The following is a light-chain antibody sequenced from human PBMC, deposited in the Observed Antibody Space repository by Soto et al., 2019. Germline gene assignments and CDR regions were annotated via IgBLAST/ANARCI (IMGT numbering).Light chain of an antibody. CDR3: QQFKNYPIT. J-gene: IGKJ5*01. V-gene: IGKV3-11*01. CDR2: DAS. Sequence: EIVLTQSPGTLSLSPGERATLSCRASQTITTELAWYQQKPGQPPRLLIYDASNRATGIPARFSGSGSGTDFTLTISSLHPEDFAVYFCQQFKNYPITFGQGTRLEIK. CDR1: QTITTE.